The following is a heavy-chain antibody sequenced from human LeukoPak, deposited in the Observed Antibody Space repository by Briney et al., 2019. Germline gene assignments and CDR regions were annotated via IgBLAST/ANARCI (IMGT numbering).Heavy chain of an antibody. Sequence: SESLSLTCLVSGGSLSPYYWSWIRPPAWKGLEWVAYRFYSQSTSYSTTLQSLHTISVDTSNNQFSLRLTSVTAPATAVYYCARLKWFGQITSYYFDYWGQGTLVTVSS. J-gene: IGHJ4*02. CDR1: GGSLSPYY. D-gene: IGHD3-10*01. CDR3: ARLKWFGQITSYYFDY. CDR2: RFYSQST. V-gene: IGHV4-59*08.